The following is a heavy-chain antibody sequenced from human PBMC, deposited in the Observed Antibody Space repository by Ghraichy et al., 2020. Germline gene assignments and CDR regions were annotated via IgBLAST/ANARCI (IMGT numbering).Heavy chain of an antibody. J-gene: IGHJ5*02. CDR3: VRYSSGGWFDP. D-gene: IGHD2-15*01. CDR1: GGSFSSYF. Sequence: LNISCIISGGSFSSYFWGWIRQPPGKGLEWVGNIFNSRRTNYNSSLKSRVTISVDTSRNQFSLKLSSVTAADTAVYYCVRYSSGGWFDPWGQGTLVAVSS. V-gene: IGHV4-59*08. CDR2: IFNSRRT.